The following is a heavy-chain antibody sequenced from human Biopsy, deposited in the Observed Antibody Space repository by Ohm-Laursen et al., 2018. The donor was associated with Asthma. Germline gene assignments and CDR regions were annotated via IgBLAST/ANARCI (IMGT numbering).Heavy chain of an antibody. J-gene: IGHJ4*02. V-gene: IGHV3-53*05. CDR1: GFTVSTNG. D-gene: IGHD6-19*01. CDR2: IYSGGGT. Sequence: SLRLSCTASGFTVSTNGMSWVRQPPGKGLEWVSVIYSGGGTYYADSVQGRVTISRDNSKSTLYLQMNRLRTDDTAVYYCAKRRGYSGLTDFDHWGQGTLVTVSS. CDR3: AKRRGYSGLTDFDH.